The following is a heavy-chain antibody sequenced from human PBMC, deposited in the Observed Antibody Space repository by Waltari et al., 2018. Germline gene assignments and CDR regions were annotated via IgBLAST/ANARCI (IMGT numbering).Heavy chain of an antibody. V-gene: IGHV1-2*06. D-gene: IGHD4-4*01. CDR1: GYTFTGYY. CDR3: ARGSSDYSNYYYGMDV. J-gene: IGHJ6*02. Sequence: QVQLVQSGAEVKKPGASVKVSCKASGYTFTGYYMHWVRQAPGQGLEWMGRINPNGGGTNYAQKFQGRVTMTRDTSISTAYMELSRLRSDDTAVYYCARGSSDYSNYYYGMDVWGQGTTVTVSS. CDR2: INPNGGGT.